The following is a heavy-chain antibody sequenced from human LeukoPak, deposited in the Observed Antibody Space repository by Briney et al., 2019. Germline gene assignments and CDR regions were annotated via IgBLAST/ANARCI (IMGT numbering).Heavy chain of an antibody. CDR3: ARDGSTVTTENAGY. CDR2: ISSSGSTI. Sequence: LPGGSLRLSCAASGFTFSSYEMNWVRQAPGKGLEWVSYISSSGSTIYYADSVKGRFTISRDNAKNSLYLQMNSLRAEDTAVYYCARDGSTVTTENAGYWGQGTLVTVSS. CDR1: GFTFSSYE. V-gene: IGHV3-48*03. J-gene: IGHJ4*02. D-gene: IGHD4-17*01.